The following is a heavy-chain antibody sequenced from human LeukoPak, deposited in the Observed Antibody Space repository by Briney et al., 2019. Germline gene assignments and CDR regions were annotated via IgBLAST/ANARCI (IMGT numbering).Heavy chain of an antibody. CDR2: ISYSGNT. V-gene: IGHV4-4*07. J-gene: IGHJ1*01. D-gene: IGHD6-19*01. Sequence: SETLSLTCTVSGGSISSYYWSWIRQPAGKGLEWIGSISYSGNTYDNPSLKSRVTVSIDTSKNQFSLRLRSVTAADTAVYYCARGAGWYDAQYFQSWGQGTLVIVSS. CDR1: GGSISSYY. CDR3: ARGAGWYDAQYFQS.